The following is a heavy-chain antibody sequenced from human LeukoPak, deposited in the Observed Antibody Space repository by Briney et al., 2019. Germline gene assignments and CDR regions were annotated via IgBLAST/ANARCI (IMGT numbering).Heavy chain of an antibody. Sequence: PSETLSLTCTVSGGSISSSRYYWGWIRQPPGKGLEWIGSIYYSGSTYYNPSLKSRVTISVDTSKNQFSLKLSSVTAADTAVYYCARLFDYYFDYWGQGTLVTVSS. CDR2: IYYSGST. V-gene: IGHV4-39*01. CDR3: ARLFDYYFDY. J-gene: IGHJ4*02. CDR1: GGSISSSRYY.